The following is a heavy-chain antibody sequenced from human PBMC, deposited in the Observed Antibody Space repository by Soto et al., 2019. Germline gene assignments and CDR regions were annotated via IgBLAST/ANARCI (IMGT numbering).Heavy chain of an antibody. Sequence: SETLSLTCTVSGGSISSGGYYWSWIRQHPGKGLEWIGYIYYSGSTYYNPSLKSRVTISVDTSKNQFSLKLSSVTAADTAVYYCAREHYYDSSGHLYFDYWGQGTLVTVSS. CDR2: IYYSGST. CDR3: AREHYYDSSGHLYFDY. D-gene: IGHD3-22*01. CDR1: GGSISSGGYY. J-gene: IGHJ4*02. V-gene: IGHV4-31*03.